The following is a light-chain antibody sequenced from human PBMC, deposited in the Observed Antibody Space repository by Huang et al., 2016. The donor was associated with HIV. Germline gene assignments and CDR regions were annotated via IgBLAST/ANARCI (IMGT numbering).Light chain of an antibody. CDR2: GAS. J-gene: IGKJ1*01. V-gene: IGKV3-20*01. CDR1: SRVGGSY. Sequence: WSSRAIAPRSIRARSRVGGSYLAWDQQKPGQEPRLLFYGASSRATGIPDRVSGSGSGTDFTLTISRLEPEDFAVYYCQQYDSSPWTFGQGTNVEIK. CDR3: QQYDSSPWT.